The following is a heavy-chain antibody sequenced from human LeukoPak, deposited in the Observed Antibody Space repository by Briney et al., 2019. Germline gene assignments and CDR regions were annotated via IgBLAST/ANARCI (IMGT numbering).Heavy chain of an antibody. CDR2: IHSGGST. Sequence: GGSLRLSCAASGFTVSSNYMSWLRQAPGNALEWASVIHSGGSTYYADSVKGRFPISRDNSKNTLYLQMNSLRAEDTAVYYCAREAPSGYDYLDYWGQGTLVTVSS. D-gene: IGHD5-12*01. J-gene: IGHJ4*02. CDR1: GFTVSSNY. CDR3: AREAPSGYDYLDY. V-gene: IGHV3-53*01.